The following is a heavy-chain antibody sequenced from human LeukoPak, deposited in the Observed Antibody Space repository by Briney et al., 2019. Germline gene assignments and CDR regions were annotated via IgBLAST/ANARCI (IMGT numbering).Heavy chain of an antibody. CDR3: AREGTGRGSGYYYGLFDY. CDR2: IYYSGST. V-gene: IGHV4-31*03. D-gene: IGHD3-22*01. J-gene: IGHJ4*02. CDR1: GGSISSDGHY. Sequence: PSETLSLTCTISGGSISSDGHYWSWLRQLPGKGLEWIGYIYYSGSTYYNPSLKSRVTISVDTSKNQISLNLNSVTAADTAVYYCAREGTGRGSGYYYGLFDYWGQGTLVTVSS.